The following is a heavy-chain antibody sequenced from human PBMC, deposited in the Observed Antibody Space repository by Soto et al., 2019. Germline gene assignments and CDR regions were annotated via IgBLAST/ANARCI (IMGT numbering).Heavy chain of an antibody. CDR2: INHFEST. CDR1: GASISYGGFS. Sequence: QLQLQESGSGVVRTSETLSLTCTVFGASISYGGFSWSWIRQSPGKGLEWIGYINHFESTYFHPSFKSRLSMSIDRSRNMFSLNLSSVTAADMAVCYCVRGGGYDAFDHWGQGVPVTVSS. V-gene: IGHV4-30-2*06. D-gene: IGHD5-12*01. J-gene: IGHJ4*02. CDR3: VRGGGYDAFDH.